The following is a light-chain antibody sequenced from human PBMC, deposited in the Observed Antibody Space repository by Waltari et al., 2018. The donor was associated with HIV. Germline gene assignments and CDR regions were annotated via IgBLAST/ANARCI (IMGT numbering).Light chain of an antibody. CDR2: GAS. CDR1: QSITSSS. V-gene: IGKV3-20*01. CDR3: QQYGSSPPIT. Sequence: EIVLTQSPGSLSLSPGERATLSCRASQSITSSSLAWYQHKPGQAPRLLIYGASSRATGIPDRFSGSGSGTDFILTISRLEPEDFAVYYCQQYGSSPPITFGQGTRLEIK. J-gene: IGKJ5*01.